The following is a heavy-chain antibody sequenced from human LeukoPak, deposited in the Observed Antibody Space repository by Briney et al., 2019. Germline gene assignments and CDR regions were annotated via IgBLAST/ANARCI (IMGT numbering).Heavy chain of an antibody. CDR2: ITATCANT. CDR1: GITFSSSA. Sequence: PGGSLRLSCAPSGITFSSSAMSWVRLGPGKGLEGVSSITATCANTFYADSVKGRFTISRDNSRVTLYLQMNSLRAEDTAVYYCAKAAANWFGPWGQGTLVTVSS. D-gene: IGHD6-25*01. V-gene: IGHV3-23*01. J-gene: IGHJ5*02. CDR3: AKAAANWFGP.